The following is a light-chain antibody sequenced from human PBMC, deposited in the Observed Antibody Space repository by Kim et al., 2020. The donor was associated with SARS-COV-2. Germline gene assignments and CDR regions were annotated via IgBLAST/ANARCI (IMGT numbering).Light chain of an antibody. V-gene: IGLV2-14*03. CDR2: DVS. J-gene: IGLJ2*01. CDR1: SSDVGGYNY. CDR3: TSYTSSSILV. Sequence: QSALTQPASVSGSPGQSITISCTGTSSDVGGYNYVPWYQQHPGKAPKLMIYDVSNRPSGVSNRFSGSKSGNTASLTISGLQAEDEADYYCTSYTSSSILVFGGGTQLTV.